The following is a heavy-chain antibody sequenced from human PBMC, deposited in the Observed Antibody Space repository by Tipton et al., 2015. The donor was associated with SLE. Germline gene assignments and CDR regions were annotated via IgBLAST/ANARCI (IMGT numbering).Heavy chain of an antibody. D-gene: IGHD2/OR15-2a*01. CDR1: GFTFSSYG. J-gene: IGHJ4*02. CDR3: AKARTFLGPFDY. V-gene: IGHV3-30*02. CDR2: IRYDGSNK. Sequence: SLRLSCAASGFTFSSYGMHWVRQAPGKGLEWVAFIRYDGSNKYYADSVKGRFTISRDNSKNTLYPQMNSLRAEDTAVYYCAKARTFLGPFDYWGQGTLVTVSS.